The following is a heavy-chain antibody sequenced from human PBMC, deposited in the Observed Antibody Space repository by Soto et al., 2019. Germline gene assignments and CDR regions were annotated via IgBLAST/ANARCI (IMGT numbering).Heavy chain of an antibody. J-gene: IGHJ4*02. CDR3: AREGRSAANKAGFDY. V-gene: IGHV4-31*03. CDR2: IFYTGST. CDR1: GNSISTGAYY. Sequence: SETLSLTCNVSGNSISTGAYYWSWIRQHPGKGLEWIGHIFYTGSTHYNPSLKSRLTISVDTSKNQFSLRLNSVTAADTAVYYCAREGRSAANKAGFDYWGQGTLVTVSS. D-gene: IGHD6-13*01.